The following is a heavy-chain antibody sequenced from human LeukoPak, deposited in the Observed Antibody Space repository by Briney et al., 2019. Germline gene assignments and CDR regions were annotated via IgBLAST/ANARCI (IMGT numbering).Heavy chain of an antibody. D-gene: IGHD6-13*01. CDR1: GFTFSSYA. V-gene: IGHV3-23*01. Sequence: PGGSLRLSCAASGFTFSSYAMSWVRQAPGKGLEWVPAISGSGGSTYYADSVKGRFTISRDNSKNTLCLQMNSLRAEDTAVYYCAKDTIAAAGLDFDYWGQGTLVTVSS. CDR2: ISGSGGST. J-gene: IGHJ4*02. CDR3: AKDTIAAAGLDFDY.